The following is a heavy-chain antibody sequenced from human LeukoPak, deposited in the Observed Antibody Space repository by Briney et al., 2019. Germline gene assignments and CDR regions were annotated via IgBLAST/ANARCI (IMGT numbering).Heavy chain of an antibody. CDR2: IIPIFGTA. J-gene: IGHJ4*02. V-gene: IGHV1-69*01. Sequence: SVKVSCKASGGTFSSYAISWVRQAPGQGLEWMGGIIPIFGTANYAQKFQGRVTITADESTSTAYMELSSLRSEDTAVYYCARLSPSIAARRPIYYFDYWGQGTLVTVSS. CDR1: GGTFSSYA. D-gene: IGHD6-6*01. CDR3: ARLSPSIAARRPIYYFDY.